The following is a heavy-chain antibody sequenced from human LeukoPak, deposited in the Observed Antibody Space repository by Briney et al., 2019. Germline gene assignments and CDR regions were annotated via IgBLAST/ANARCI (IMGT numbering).Heavy chain of an antibody. CDR3: ARDSPWYYDSSGYSSGAEYFQH. CDR1: GYTFTSYG. J-gene: IGHJ1*01. CDR2: ISAYNGNT. V-gene: IGHV1-18*01. Sequence: ASVKVSCKASGYTFTSYGISWVRQAPGQGLEWMGRISAYNGNTNYAQKLQGRVTMTTDTSTSTAYMELRSLRSDDTAVYYCARDSPWYYDSSGYSSGAEYFQHWGQGTLVTVSS. D-gene: IGHD3-22*01.